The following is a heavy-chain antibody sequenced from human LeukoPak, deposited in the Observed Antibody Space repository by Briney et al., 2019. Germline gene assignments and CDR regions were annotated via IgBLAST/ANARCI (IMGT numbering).Heavy chain of an antibody. J-gene: IGHJ4*02. Sequence: GGSLRLSCAASGFTVSSNYMSWVRQAPGKGLEWVSFIYSGGSTYYADSVKGRFTISRDNSKNTLYLQMNSLRAEDTAVYYCARDEVIAARGFDYWGQGTLVTVSS. CDR1: GFTVSSNY. CDR3: ARDEVIAARGFDY. CDR2: IYSGGST. V-gene: IGHV3-53*01. D-gene: IGHD6-13*01.